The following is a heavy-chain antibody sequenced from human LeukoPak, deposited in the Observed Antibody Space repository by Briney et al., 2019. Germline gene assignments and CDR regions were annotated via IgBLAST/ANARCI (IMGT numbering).Heavy chain of an antibody. V-gene: IGHV3-53*01. D-gene: IGHD6-19*01. CDR3: ARAPRYSSGWYFDY. J-gene: IGHJ4*02. CDR2: IYSGGST. CDR1: GFTVSSNY. Sequence: GGSLRLSCAASGFTVSSNYMSWVRQAPGKGLEWVSVIYSGGSTYYADSVKGRFTISRDNSKKTLYLQMNSLRAEDTAVYYCARAPRYSSGWYFDYWGQGTLVTVSS.